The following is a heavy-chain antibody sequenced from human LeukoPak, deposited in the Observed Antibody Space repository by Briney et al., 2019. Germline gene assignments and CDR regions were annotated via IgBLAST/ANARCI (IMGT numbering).Heavy chain of an antibody. CDR1: GFTFSSYA. V-gene: IGHV3-30*04. CDR3: ARAFCSGATCYSMDY. Sequence: PGGSLRLSCAASGFTFSSYAMPWVRLAPGKGLEWVAVISSDGSNKYYADSVKGRFTISRDNAKNTLYLQMNSLRAEDTAVYYCARAFCSGATCYSMDYWGQGTLVTVSS. D-gene: IGHD2-15*01. CDR2: ISSDGSNK. J-gene: IGHJ4*02.